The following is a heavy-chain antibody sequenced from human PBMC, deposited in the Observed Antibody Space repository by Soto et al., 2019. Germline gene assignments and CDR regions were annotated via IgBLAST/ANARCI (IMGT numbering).Heavy chain of an antibody. J-gene: IGHJ4*02. CDR2: ISYDGSNK. CDR1: GFTFSSYA. Sequence: QVQLVESGGGVVQPGRSLRLSCAASGFTFSSYAMHWVRQAPGKGLEWVAVISYDGSNKYYADSVKGRFTISRDNSKNKLYLQMNSLRAEDTAVYYCARNFYSGWSSFDYWGQGTLVTVSS. D-gene: IGHD6-19*01. V-gene: IGHV3-30-3*01. CDR3: ARNFYSGWSSFDY.